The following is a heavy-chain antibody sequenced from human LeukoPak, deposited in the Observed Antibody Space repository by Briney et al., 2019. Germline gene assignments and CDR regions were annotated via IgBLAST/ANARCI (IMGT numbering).Heavy chain of an antibody. V-gene: IGHV3-23*01. CDR2: ISSRGGST. Sequence: GGSLRLSCAASGITFTTHAMNWVRQAPGKGLEWVSVISSRGGSTYYADSVKGRFAISRDNSKNTLYLQMNSLRVEDAAVYYCARDWGSGWYFDYWGQGTLVTVSS. CDR1: GITFTTHA. D-gene: IGHD6-19*01. CDR3: ARDWGSGWYFDY. J-gene: IGHJ4*02.